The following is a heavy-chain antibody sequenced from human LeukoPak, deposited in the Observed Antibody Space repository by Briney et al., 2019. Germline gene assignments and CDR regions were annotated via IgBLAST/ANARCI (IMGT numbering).Heavy chain of an antibody. CDR2: IHPNSGGT. CDR1: GYSFTGHY. J-gene: IGHJ4*02. Sequence: GASVKVSCKASGYSFTGHYLHWMRQAPGQGLEWMGWIHPNSGGTHYAQKFQGRLTITRDTSLNTVYMELNRLISDDTAVYYCTREDYWRQGTLVTVSS. CDR3: TREDY. V-gene: IGHV1-2*02.